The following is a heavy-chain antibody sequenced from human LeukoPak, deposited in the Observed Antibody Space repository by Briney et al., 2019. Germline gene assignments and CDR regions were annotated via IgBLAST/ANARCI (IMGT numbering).Heavy chain of an antibody. J-gene: IGHJ4*02. Sequence: PGGSLRLSCAASGLTFSSYRMNWVRPPPRKGLNWVSYISMSGRTIYHADSVKGRFTISRDNAKHSLYLQMNSLKAEDTAVYYCARGLYYYGSGSSTADYWGQGTLVTVSS. CDR1: GLTFSSYR. D-gene: IGHD3-10*01. CDR2: ISMSGRTI. CDR3: ARGLYYYGSGSSTADY. V-gene: IGHV3-48*04.